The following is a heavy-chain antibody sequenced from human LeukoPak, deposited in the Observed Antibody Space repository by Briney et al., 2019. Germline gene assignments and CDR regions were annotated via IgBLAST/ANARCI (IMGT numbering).Heavy chain of an antibody. CDR2: IYHTGSA. CDR1: GGSISSYY. J-gene: IGHJ4*02. V-gene: IGHV4-59*01. D-gene: IGHD6-13*01. CDR3: AREPIIAAAGTLTFDY. Sequence: SETLSLTCTVRGGSISSYYWNWIRQSPEKGLEWIGYIYHTGSANYNPSLKSRVTMSVDTSKNQFSLKLTSVTAADTAVYYCAREPIIAAAGTLTFDYWGQGTLVTVSS.